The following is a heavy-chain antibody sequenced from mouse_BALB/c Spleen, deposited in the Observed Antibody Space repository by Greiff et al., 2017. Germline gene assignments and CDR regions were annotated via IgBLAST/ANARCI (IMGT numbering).Heavy chain of an antibody. D-gene: IGHD3-2*01. CDR3: ARCVDSAGYGFAY. J-gene: IGHJ3*01. CDR2: ISSGGSYT. CDR1: GFTFSSYG. Sequence: DVMLVESGGDLVKPGGSLKLSCAASGFTFSSYGMSWVRQTPDKRLEWVATISSGGSYTYYPASVKGRSTISRDNAKNTLYLQMSSLKSEDTAMYYGARCVDSAGYGFAYWGQGTLVTVSA. V-gene: IGHV5-6*02.